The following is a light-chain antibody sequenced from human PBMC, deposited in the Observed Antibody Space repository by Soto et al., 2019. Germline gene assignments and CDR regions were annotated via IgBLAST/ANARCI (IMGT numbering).Light chain of an antibody. CDR2: GNS. CDR3: QSYDSSVFVV. Sequence: QSVLTQPPSVSGAPGQRVTISCTGSSSNIGAGYDVHWYQQLPGTAPKLLIYGNSNRPSGVPDRFSGSKSGTSAYLAITGLQAEDEADYYCQSYDSSVFVVFGGGTKLTVL. CDR1: SSNIGAGYD. J-gene: IGLJ2*01. V-gene: IGLV1-40*01.